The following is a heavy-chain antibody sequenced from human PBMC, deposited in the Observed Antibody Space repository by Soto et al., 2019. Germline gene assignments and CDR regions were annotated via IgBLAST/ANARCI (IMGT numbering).Heavy chain of an antibody. CDR2: IYYSGST. CDR1: GGSISSYY. J-gene: IGHJ4*02. D-gene: IGHD1-26*01. V-gene: IGHV4-59*08. Sequence: PSGTLSLTRFFSGGSISSYYRRWIREPPGKGLEWIGYIYYSGSTNYNPSLKSRVTISVDTSKNQFSLKLSSVTAADTAVYYCARHVGGSYLFDYWGQGTLVTVSS. CDR3: ARHVGGSYLFDY.